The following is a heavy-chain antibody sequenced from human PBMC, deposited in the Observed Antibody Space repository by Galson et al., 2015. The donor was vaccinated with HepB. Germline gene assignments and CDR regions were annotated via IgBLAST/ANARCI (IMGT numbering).Heavy chain of an antibody. V-gene: IGHV3-23*01. Sequence: FLRLSCAASGFAFSTCAMSWVRQTSGKGLEWVSSISGSGASTYYADSVRGRFTISRDNSKNTLFLHMSSLRVEDTALYYCARGPLPAAARGEFDYWGQGALVTVSS. CDR1: GFAFSTCA. CDR2: ISGSGAST. D-gene: IGHD2-2*01. CDR3: ARGPLPAAARGEFDY. J-gene: IGHJ4*02.